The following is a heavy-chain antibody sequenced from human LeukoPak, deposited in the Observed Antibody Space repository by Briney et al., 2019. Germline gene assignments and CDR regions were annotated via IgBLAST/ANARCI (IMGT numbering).Heavy chain of an antibody. J-gene: IGHJ4*02. CDR3: ARDSSTYAGPPDY. CDR2: IGAAGSTI. CDR1: GFTFSSYS. D-gene: IGHD2-2*01. V-gene: IGHV3-48*01. Sequence: GGSLRLSCAASGFTFSSYSMNWVRQAPGKGLEWVSYIGAAGSTIYYADSVKGRFTISRDNAKNSLFLQMNSLRAEDTAVYYCARDSSTYAGPPDYWGQGTLVTVS.